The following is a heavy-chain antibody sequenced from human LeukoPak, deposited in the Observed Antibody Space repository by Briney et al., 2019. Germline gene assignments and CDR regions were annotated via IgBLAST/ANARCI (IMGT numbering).Heavy chain of an antibody. J-gene: IGHJ4*02. D-gene: IGHD3-9*01. CDR2: VNGNGDTT. CDR1: GFIFTTYT. Sequence: PGGSLRLSCSASGFIFTTYTMYWVRQAPGKGLEFVSVVNGNGDTTYYTDSEKGRFTISRDNSKNTLYLQMSSLRAEDTAVYYCVGDQVDDTGYLRWGQGTRVTVSA. V-gene: IGHV3-64D*06. CDR3: VGDQVDDTGYLR.